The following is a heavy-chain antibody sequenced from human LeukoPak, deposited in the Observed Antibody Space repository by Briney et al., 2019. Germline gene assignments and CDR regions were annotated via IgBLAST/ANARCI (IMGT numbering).Heavy chain of an antibody. CDR3: ARDWYSSSWRSHGGWFDP. CDR2: ISAYNGNT. V-gene: IGHV1-18*01. J-gene: IGHJ5*02. CDR1: GYTFTSYG. Sequence: ASVKVSCKASGYTFTSYGISWVRQAPGQGLEWMGWISAYNGNTNYAQKLQGRVTMTTDTSTSTAYMELRSLRSDDTAVYYCARDWYSSSWRSHGGWFDPWGRGTLVTVSS. D-gene: IGHD6-13*01.